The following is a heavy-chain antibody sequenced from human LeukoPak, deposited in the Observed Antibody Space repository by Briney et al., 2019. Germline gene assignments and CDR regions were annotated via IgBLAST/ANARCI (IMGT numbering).Heavy chain of an antibody. J-gene: IGHJ6*03. V-gene: IGHV3-7*01. CDR1: GFSFRSYW. D-gene: IGHD3-3*01. CDR3: ARGNYDFWSAYSYYYYYYMDV. Sequence: PGGSLRLSCAASGFSFRSYWMSWVRQAPGKGLEWVANINQHGSEKYYVDSVKGRFTISRDNAKNSLYLQMNSLRAEDTAVYYCARGNYDFWSAYSYYYYYYMDVWGKGTTVTVSS. CDR2: INQHGSEK.